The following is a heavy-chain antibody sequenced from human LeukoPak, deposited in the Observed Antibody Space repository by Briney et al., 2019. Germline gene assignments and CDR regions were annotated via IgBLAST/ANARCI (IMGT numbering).Heavy chain of an antibody. V-gene: IGHV3-23*01. Sequence: PGGSLRLSCAASGFTFSSYGMSWVRQAPGKGLEWVSAISGSGGSTYYADSVKGRFTISRDNSKNTLYLQMNSLRAEDTALYYCAKDLWAAAGPRQKNYWGQGTLVTVSS. D-gene: IGHD6-13*01. CDR2: ISGSGGST. J-gene: IGHJ4*02. CDR3: AKDLWAAAGPRQKNY. CDR1: GFTFSSYG.